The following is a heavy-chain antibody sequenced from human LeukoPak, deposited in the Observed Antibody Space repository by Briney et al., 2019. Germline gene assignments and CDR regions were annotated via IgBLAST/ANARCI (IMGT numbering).Heavy chain of an antibody. J-gene: IGHJ6*03. CDR2: IIPIFGTA. CDR3: ARGGGYATVYYYYMDV. CDR1: GGTFSSYA. Sequence: SVKVSCKASGGTFSSYAISWVRQAPGQGHEWMGGIIPIFGTANYAQKFQGRVTITADESTSTAYMELSSLRSEDTAVYYCARGGGYATVYYYYMDVWGKGTTVTVSS. V-gene: IGHV1-69*13. D-gene: IGHD6-25*01.